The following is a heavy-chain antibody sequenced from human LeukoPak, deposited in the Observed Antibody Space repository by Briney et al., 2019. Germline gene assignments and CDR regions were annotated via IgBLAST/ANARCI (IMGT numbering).Heavy chain of an antibody. CDR2: ISAYNGNT. V-gene: IGHV1-18*01. CDR3: ARAGYSSSWYVSPFDY. Sequence: ASVKVSCKASGYTFTSYGISWVRQAPGQGLEWMGWISAYNGNTNYAQKLQGRVTMTTDTSTSTAYMELRSLRPDDTAVYYCARAGYSSSWYVSPFDYWGQGTLVTVSS. J-gene: IGHJ4*02. CDR1: GYTFTSYG. D-gene: IGHD6-13*01.